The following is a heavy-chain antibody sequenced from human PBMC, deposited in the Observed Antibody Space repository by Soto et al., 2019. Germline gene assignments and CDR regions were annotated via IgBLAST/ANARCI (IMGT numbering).Heavy chain of an antibody. Sequence: PSETLSLTCTVPGGSINTGGHYWSWIRQRPGKGLEWIGYIYFSGTTYYNPSLNSRLTISFDTSKNHFSLQLSSVTAADTALYYCARQTLYYYHSGFSDWFDPWGQGTLVTVSS. CDR2: IYFSGTT. J-gene: IGHJ5*02. D-gene: IGHD3-10*01. V-gene: IGHV4-31*03. CDR3: ARQTLYYYHSGFSDWFDP. CDR1: GGSINTGGHY.